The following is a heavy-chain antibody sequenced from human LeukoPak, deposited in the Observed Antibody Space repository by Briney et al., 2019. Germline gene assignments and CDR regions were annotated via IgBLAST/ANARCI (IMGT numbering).Heavy chain of an antibody. J-gene: IGHJ4*02. V-gene: IGHV3-23*01. Sequence: GGSLRLSCAASGFTFSSYAMSWVRQAPGKGLEWVSGISGSGDNTCYADSVKGRFTISRDNSKNTLYLQMNSLRGEDTGVYYCARDRGGNEFDYWGQGTLVTVSS. CDR3: ARDRGGNEFDY. CDR1: GFTFSSYA. D-gene: IGHD4-23*01. CDR2: ISGSGDNT.